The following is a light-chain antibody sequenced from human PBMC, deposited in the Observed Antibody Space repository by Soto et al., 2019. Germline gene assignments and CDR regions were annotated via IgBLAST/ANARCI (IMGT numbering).Light chain of an antibody. V-gene: IGKV1-27*01. J-gene: IGKJ5*01. Sequence: DIQMTQSPSSLSASVGDRVTITCRASQGITNYLAWYQRKPGKVXKLLIYAASTLQSGVPSRFSGSGSGTDFTLTISSLQPEDVATYYGQNYKSALRITFGQGTRLEIK. CDR1: QGITNY. CDR2: AAS. CDR3: QNYKSALRIT.